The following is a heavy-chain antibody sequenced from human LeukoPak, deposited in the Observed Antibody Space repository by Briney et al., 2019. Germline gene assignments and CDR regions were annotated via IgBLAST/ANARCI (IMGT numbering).Heavy chain of an antibody. CDR3: ASPGEAAPGSVQH. CDR1: GFTFSDYY. V-gene: IGHV3-11*01. CDR2: ISSSGSTI. J-gene: IGHJ1*01. D-gene: IGHD6-6*01. Sequence: GGSLRLSCAASGFTFSDYYMSWIRQAPGKGLEWVSYISSSGSTIYYADSVKGRFTISRDNAKNSLYLQMNSLRAENTAVYYCASPGEAAPGSVQHWGQGTLVTVSS.